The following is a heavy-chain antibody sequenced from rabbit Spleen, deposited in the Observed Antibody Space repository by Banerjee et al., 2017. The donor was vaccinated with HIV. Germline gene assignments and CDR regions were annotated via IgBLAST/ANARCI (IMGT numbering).Heavy chain of an antibody. V-gene: IGHV1S45*01. J-gene: IGHJ6*01. CDR1: GFDFSSYY. D-gene: IGHD8-1*01. CDR3: ARDTGSSFSSYGMDL. Sequence: EQLKESGGGLVQPGGSLKLSCKGSGFDFSSYYMCWVRQAPGKGLEWIVCIDTGSSGFTYFASWAKGRFTISKTSSTTVTLQMTSLTAADTATYFCARDTGSSFSSYGMDLWGPGTLVTVS. CDR2: IDTGSSGFT.